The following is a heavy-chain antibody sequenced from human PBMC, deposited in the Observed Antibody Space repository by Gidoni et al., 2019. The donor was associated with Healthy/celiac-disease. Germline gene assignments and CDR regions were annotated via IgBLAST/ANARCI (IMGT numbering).Heavy chain of an antibody. CDR2: IKSKTDGGTT. Sequence: EVQLVESGGGLVKPGGSLRLSCPASGFTFSNAWMSWVRQAPGKGLEWVGRIKSKTDGGTTDYAAPVKGRFTISRDDSKNTLYLQMNSLKTEDTAVYYCTISQRYNWNDVYNYWGQGTLVTVSS. CDR3: TISQRYNWNDVYNY. D-gene: IGHD1-20*01. V-gene: IGHV3-15*01. CDR1: GFTFSNAW. J-gene: IGHJ4*02.